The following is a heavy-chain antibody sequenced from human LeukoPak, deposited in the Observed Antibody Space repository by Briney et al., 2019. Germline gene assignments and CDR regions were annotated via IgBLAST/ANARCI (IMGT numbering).Heavy chain of an antibody. Sequence: PSETLSLTCTVSGGSITSYYWSWIRQPPGKGLEWIGYIYTSGSTNYNPSLESRVTISVDTSKNQFSLKLSSVTAADTAVYYCACSIAAAYVDYYYYYMDVWGKGTTVTVSS. D-gene: IGHD6-13*01. CDR1: GGSITSYY. V-gene: IGHV4-4*09. J-gene: IGHJ6*03. CDR2: IYTSGST. CDR3: ACSIAAAYVDYYYYYMDV.